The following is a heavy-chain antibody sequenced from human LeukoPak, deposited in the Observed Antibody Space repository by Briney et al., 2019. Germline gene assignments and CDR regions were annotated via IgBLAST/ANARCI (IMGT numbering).Heavy chain of an antibody. CDR1: EFTFSSYA. Sequence: GGSLRLSCAASEFTFSSYAMSWVRQAPGKGLEWVSAISGSGGSTYYADSVKGRFTISRDNSKNTLYLQMNSLRADDTAVYYCAKTPTLVPAAYDYWGQGTLVTVSS. J-gene: IGHJ4*02. CDR3: AKTPTLVPAAYDY. D-gene: IGHD2-2*01. V-gene: IGHV3-23*01. CDR2: ISGSGGST.